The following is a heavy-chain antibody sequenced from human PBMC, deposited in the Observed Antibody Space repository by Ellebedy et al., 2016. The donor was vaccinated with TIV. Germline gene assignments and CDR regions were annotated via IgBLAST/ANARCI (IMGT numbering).Heavy chain of an antibody. Sequence: GESLKISCAASGFNFRSYWMTWVRQAPGKGLEWVAKIRQEGDEIYYVDSVKGRFTISRDNSKNSLYLQLHSLRVEDTAVYYCARRGSYGDYAVQINNWFDSWGQGTLVTVSS. V-gene: IGHV3-7*01. CDR1: GFNFRSYW. CDR2: IRQEGDEI. J-gene: IGHJ5*01. D-gene: IGHD4-17*01. CDR3: ARRGSYGDYAVQINNWFDS.